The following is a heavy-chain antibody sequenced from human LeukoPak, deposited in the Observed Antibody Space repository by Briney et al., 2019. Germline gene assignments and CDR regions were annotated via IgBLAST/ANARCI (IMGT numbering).Heavy chain of an antibody. CDR2: INSSSSTI. D-gene: IGHD4-11*01. J-gene: IGHJ6*03. Sequence: PGGSLRLSCAASGYTFCNAWMSWVPRATGKGVEGVSYINSSSSTIYYADSVKGRLTISRDNAKNSLYLQMNSLRAEDTAVYYCARARYSNYNYYYYYMDVWGKGTTVTVSS. CDR1: GYTFCNAW. CDR3: ARARYSNYNYYYYYMDV. V-gene: IGHV3-48*01.